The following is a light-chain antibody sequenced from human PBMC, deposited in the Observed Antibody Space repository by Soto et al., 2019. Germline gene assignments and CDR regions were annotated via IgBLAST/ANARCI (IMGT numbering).Light chain of an antibody. CDR3: QSYDSSLSGWV. J-gene: IGLJ3*02. CDR2: GNS. CDR1: SSNIGAGYD. Sequence: QLVLTQPPAVSGAPGQRVTISCTGSSSNIGAGYDVHWYQQLPGTAPKLLLYGNSNRPSGVPDRFSGSKSGISASLAITGLQAEDEADYYCQSYDSSLSGWVFGGGTKLTVL. V-gene: IGLV1-40*01.